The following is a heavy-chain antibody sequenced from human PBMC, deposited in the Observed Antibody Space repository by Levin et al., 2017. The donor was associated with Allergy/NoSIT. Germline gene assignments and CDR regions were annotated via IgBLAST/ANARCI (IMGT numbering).Heavy chain of an antibody. CDR1: GGSIRSSSYY. Sequence: SQTLSLTCTVSGGSIRSSSYYWGWIRQPPGKGLEWIGSIYYSGSTYYNPSLKSRVTISVDTSKNQFSLKLSSVTAADTAVYYCATYILSRFDPWGQGTLVTVSS. V-gene: IGHV4-39*01. D-gene: IGHD1-1*01. CDR2: IYYSGST. J-gene: IGHJ5*02. CDR3: ATYILSRFDP.